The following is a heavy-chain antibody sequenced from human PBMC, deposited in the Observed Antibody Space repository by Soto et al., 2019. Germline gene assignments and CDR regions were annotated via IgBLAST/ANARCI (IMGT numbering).Heavy chain of an antibody. Sequence: QVQLVESGGGVDQPGRSLRLSCAGTGFTFSDYGLHWVRLPPGKGLEWVAVISFDGSEEYYADSVKGRFTVSRDNSKNTLYLQMNGLRAEDSGIYYCAKDKGRDASGWYHKDAFDIWGQGTPVTVSS. CDR1: GFTFSDYG. CDR2: ISFDGSEE. CDR3: AKDKGRDASGWYHKDAFDI. D-gene: IGHD6-19*01. V-gene: IGHV3-30*18. J-gene: IGHJ3*02.